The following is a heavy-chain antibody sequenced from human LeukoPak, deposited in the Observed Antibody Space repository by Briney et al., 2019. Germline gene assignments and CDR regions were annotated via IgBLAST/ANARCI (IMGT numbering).Heavy chain of an antibody. D-gene: IGHD1-1*01. J-gene: IGHJ2*01. Sequence: SETLSLTCTVSGGSIRSSTYYWGWIRQPPGKGLEWIGTIYNSGSTYYNPSLKSRVTVSVDTSKNRFSLKLGSVTAADTAVYYCARRPPGTTNWYFDLWGRGTLVTVSS. V-gene: IGHV4-39*01. CDR2: IYNSGST. CDR3: ARRPPGTTNWYFDL. CDR1: GGSIRSSTYY.